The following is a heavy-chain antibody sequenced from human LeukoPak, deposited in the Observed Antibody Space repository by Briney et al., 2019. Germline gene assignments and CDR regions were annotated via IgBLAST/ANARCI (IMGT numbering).Heavy chain of an antibody. CDR1: GFTVSRNY. D-gene: IGHD3-10*01. Sequence: GGSLRLSCVASGFTVSRNYMSWVRQAPGKGLEWVSVLYSGGGTYYADSVKGRFTISRDNSKNTLYLQMNSLRAEDTAVYYCARDLGYGSGSHDYWGQGTLVTVSS. CDR3: ARDLGYGSGSHDY. CDR2: LYSGGGT. J-gene: IGHJ4*02. V-gene: IGHV3-66*01.